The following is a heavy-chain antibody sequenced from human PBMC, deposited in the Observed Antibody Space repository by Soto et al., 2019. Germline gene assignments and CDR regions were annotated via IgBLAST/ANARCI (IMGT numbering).Heavy chain of an antibody. CDR3: ARDRLYDSNTYYYNYGMDV. Sequence: GGSLRLSCAASGFTFSSYAIYWVRQAPGRGLEWVTSRSFDGTNKHYAASVKGRFTLSRDNSENTVYLQMNTLRAEDTAVYYCARDRLYDSNTYYYNYGMDVWGQGTTVTVSS. D-gene: IGHD3-22*01. J-gene: IGHJ6*02. CDR1: GFTFSSYA. V-gene: IGHV3-30-3*01. CDR2: RSFDGTNK.